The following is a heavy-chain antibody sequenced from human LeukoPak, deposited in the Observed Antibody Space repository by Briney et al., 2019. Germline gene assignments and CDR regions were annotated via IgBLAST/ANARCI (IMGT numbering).Heavy chain of an antibody. V-gene: IGHV4-39*07. Sequence: TPSETLSLTCTVSGGSISSSSYYWSWIRQPPGKGLEWIGEINHSGSTNYNPSLKSRVTISVDTSKNQFSLKLSSVTAADTAVYYCARGLTTYYYDSSGYFFDYWGQGTLVTVSS. CDR1: GGSISSSSYY. CDR3: ARGLTTYYYDSSGYFFDY. CDR2: INHSGST. J-gene: IGHJ4*02. D-gene: IGHD3-22*01.